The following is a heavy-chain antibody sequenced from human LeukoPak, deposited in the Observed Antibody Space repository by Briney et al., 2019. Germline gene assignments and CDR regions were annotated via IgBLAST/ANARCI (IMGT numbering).Heavy chain of an antibody. CDR2: IYISGST. CDR1: GGSISSYY. Sequence: SETLSLTCTVSGGSISSYYWSWIRQPAGKGLEWIGRIYISGSTNSNPSLKSRVTISVDTPKNQFSLKLSSVTAADTAVYYCARALGHYEAFDIWGQGKMVTVSS. D-gene: IGHD7-27*01. J-gene: IGHJ3*02. V-gene: IGHV4-4*07. CDR3: ARALGHYEAFDI.